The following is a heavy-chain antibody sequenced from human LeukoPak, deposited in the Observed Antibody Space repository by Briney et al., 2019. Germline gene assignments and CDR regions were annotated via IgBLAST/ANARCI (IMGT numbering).Heavy chain of an antibody. D-gene: IGHD6-19*01. CDR2: ISSSSSTI. V-gene: IGHV3-48*01. CDR1: GFTFSSYS. J-gene: IGHJ6*02. Sequence: QPGGSLRLSCAASGFTFSSYSMNWVRQAPGKGLEWVSYISSSSSTIYYADSVKGRFTISGDNAKNSLYPQMNSLRAEDTAVYYCAREGGSGWYYYYGMDVWGQGTTVTVSS. CDR3: AREGGSGWYYYYGMDV.